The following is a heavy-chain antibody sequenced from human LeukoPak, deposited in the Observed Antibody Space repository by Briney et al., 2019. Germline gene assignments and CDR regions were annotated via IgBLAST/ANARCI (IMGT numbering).Heavy chain of an antibody. CDR2: ISSSSSTI. V-gene: IGHV3-48*01. J-gene: IGHJ4*02. Sequence: GGSLRLSCAASGFTFSSYGMNWVRQAPGKGLEWVSYISSSSSTIYYADSVKGRFTISRDNAKNSLYLQMNSLRAEDTAVYYCARVVKYYDFWSGYEPLFDYWGQGTLVTVSS. D-gene: IGHD3-3*01. CDR1: GFTFSSYG. CDR3: ARVVKYYDFWSGYEPLFDY.